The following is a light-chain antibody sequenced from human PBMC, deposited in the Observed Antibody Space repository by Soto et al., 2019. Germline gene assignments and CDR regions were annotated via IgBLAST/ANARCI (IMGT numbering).Light chain of an antibody. CDR3: QQYGSSLYT. CDR1: QSIRSNY. J-gene: IGKJ2*01. Sequence: EIVLTQSPATLSLSPGERATLSCGASQSIRSNYLAWYQQKPGLAPRLLIYDASRRATGIPDRFSGSGSGTDFTLTISRLEPEDFAVYYCQQYGSSLYTFGQGTKLEIK. V-gene: IGKV3D-20*01. CDR2: DAS.